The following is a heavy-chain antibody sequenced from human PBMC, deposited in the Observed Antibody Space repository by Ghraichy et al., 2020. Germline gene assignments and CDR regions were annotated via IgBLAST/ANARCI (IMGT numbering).Heavy chain of an antibody. CDR3: AIEAVASNYFDY. J-gene: IGHJ4*02. Sequence: LSLTCAASGFTFSDYYMSWIRQAPGKGLEWVSYISSSGYTVYYADSVKGRFTISRDNAKNSLYLQMNSLRAEDTAVYYCAIEAVASNYFDYWGQGTLVTVSS. V-gene: IGHV3-11*01. CDR2: ISSSGYTV. CDR1: GFTFSDYY. D-gene: IGHD6-19*01.